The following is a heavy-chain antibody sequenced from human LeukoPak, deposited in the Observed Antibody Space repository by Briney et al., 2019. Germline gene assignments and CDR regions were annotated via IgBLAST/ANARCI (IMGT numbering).Heavy chain of an antibody. J-gene: IGHJ4*02. CDR1: GYTFTSYG. CDR3: ARGYYYDSSGYYYADFDY. V-gene: IGHV1-18*01. Sequence: ASVKVSCKASGYTFTSYGISWVRQAPGQGLEWKGWISAYNGNTNYAQKLQGRVTMTTNTSTSTAYMELRSLRSDDTAVYYCARGYYYDSSGYYYADFDYWGQGTLVTVSS. D-gene: IGHD3-22*01. CDR2: ISAYNGNT.